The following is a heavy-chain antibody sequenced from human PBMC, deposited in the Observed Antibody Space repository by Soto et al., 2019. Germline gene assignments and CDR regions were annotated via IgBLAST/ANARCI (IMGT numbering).Heavy chain of an antibody. Sequence: PSETLSLTCTVSGGSISSGGYYWSWIRQHPGKGLEWIGYIYYSGSTYYNPSLKSRVTISVDTSKNQFSLKLSSVTAADTAVYYCARAPRGNYGYPSYFDYWGQGTLVTV. J-gene: IGHJ4*02. CDR1: GGSISSGGYY. V-gene: IGHV4-61*08. CDR2: IYYSGST. CDR3: ARAPRGNYGYPSYFDY. D-gene: IGHD3-10*01.